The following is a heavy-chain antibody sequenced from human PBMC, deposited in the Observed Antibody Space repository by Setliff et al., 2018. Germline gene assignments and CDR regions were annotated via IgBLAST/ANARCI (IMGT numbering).Heavy chain of an antibody. CDR2: IIPIFGTA. Sequence: SVKVSCKASGGTFSSYAISWVRQAPGQGLEWMGGIIPIFGTANYAQKFQDRVTITTDESTSSAYMELSSLRSEDTAVYYCARELLDGYDAFDIWGQGTMVTVSS. J-gene: IGHJ3*02. D-gene: IGHD3-10*01. CDR1: GGTFSSYA. CDR3: ARELLDGYDAFDI. V-gene: IGHV1-69*05.